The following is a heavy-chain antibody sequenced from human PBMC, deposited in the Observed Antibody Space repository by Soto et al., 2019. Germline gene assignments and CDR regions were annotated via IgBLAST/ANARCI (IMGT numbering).Heavy chain of an antibody. J-gene: IGHJ4*02. D-gene: IGHD3-16*01. CDR2: IYYSGST. CDR1: GGSISSSSYY. V-gene: IGHV4-39*01. CDR3: ARLRGTLAY. Sequence: SETLSLTCTVSGGSISSSSYYWGWIRQPPGKGLEWIGSIYYSGSTYYNPSLKSRVTISVDTSKNQFSLKLSSVTAADTAVYCYARLRGTLAYSGQRTLVLVSS.